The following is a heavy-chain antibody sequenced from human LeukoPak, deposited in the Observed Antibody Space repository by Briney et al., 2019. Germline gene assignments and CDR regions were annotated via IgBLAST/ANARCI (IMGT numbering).Heavy chain of an antibody. CDR1: GGTFSSYA. D-gene: IGHD3-10*01. CDR2: IIPIFGTA. J-gene: IGHJ6*02. V-gene: IGHV1-69*13. Sequence: GASVKVSCKASGGTFSSYAISWVRQAPGQGLEWMGGIIPIFGTANYAQKFQGRVTITADESTSTAYMELSSLRSEDTAVYYCARVPYYYGSGSYYSYGMDVWGQGTTVTVSS. CDR3: ARVPYYYGSGSYYSYGMDV.